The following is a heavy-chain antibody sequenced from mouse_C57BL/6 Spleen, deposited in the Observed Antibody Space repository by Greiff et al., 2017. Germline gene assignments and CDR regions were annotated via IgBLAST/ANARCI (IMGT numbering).Heavy chain of an antibody. CDR2: IDPSDSYT. CDR1: GYTFTSYW. Sequence: QVQLQQSGAELVMPGASVKLSCKASGYTFTSYWMHWVKQRPGQGLEWIGEIDPSDSYTNYNQKFKGKSTLTVDKSSSTAYMQLSSLTSEDSAVYYCARGGSFAYWGQGTLVTVSA. CDR3: ARGGSFAY. J-gene: IGHJ3*01. V-gene: IGHV1-69*01.